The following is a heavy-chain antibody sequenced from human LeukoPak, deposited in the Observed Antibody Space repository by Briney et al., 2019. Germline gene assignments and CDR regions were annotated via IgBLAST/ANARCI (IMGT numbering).Heavy chain of an antibody. CDR1: GFTFSSYG. D-gene: IGHD5-18*01. J-gene: IGHJ4*02. Sequence: PGGSLRLSCAASGFTFSSYGMHWVRQAPGKGLEWVAVISYDGSNKYYADSVKGRFTISRDNSKNTLYLQMNSLRAEDTAVYYCARSVTWIQLWLLGYWGQGTLVTVSS. CDR3: ARSVTWIQLWLLGY. CDR2: ISYDGSNK. V-gene: IGHV3-30*03.